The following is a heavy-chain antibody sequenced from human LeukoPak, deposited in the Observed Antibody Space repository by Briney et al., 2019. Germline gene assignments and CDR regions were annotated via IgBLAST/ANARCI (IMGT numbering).Heavy chain of an antibody. V-gene: IGHV3-23*01. D-gene: IGHD3-3*01. J-gene: IGHJ4*02. CDR1: GFTFSSYA. CDR3: AKDYGVVTLYYFDY. Sequence: GGSLRLSCVASGFTFSSYAMSWVRQAPGKGLEWVSAISGSGGSTYYADSVKGRFTISRDNSKNALYLQMNSLRAEDTAVYYCAKDYGVVTLYYFDYWGQGTLATVSS. CDR2: ISGSGGST.